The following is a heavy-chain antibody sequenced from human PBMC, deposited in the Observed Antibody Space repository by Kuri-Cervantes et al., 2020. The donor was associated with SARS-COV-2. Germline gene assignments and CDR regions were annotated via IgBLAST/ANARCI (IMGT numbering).Heavy chain of an antibody. V-gene: IGHV3-11*04. Sequence: GESLKISCVGSGFTFSDAWMTWIRQAPGKGLEWVSNIGPSGTTKYYADSVKGRFTISRDNAKNSLYLQMSSLRAEDTAVYYCARSAPLPTYYDFWSGHGKWFDPWGQGTLVTVSS. J-gene: IGHJ5*02. CDR3: ARSAPLPTYYDFWSGHGKWFDP. CDR2: IGPSGTTK. CDR1: GFTFSDAW. D-gene: IGHD3-3*01.